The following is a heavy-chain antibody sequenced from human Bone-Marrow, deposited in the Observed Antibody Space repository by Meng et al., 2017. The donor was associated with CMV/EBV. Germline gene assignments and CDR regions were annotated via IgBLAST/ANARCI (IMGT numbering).Heavy chain of an antibody. Sequence: SETLTLTCTVLGGSISSGDYYWSWIRQPPGKGLEWIGYIYYSVSTYYNPSLKSRVTISVDTSKNQFSLKLSSVTDADTAVYYCARGGYCSSTSCYPFDYWGQGTLVTVSS. CDR2: IYYSVST. J-gene: IGHJ4*02. V-gene: IGHV4-30-4*08. CDR1: GGSISSGDYY. D-gene: IGHD2-2*03. CDR3: ARGGYCSSTSCYPFDY.